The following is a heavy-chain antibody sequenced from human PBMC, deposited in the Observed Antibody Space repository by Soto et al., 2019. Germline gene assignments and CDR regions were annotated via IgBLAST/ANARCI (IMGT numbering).Heavy chain of an antibody. J-gene: IGHJ4*02. D-gene: IGHD3-22*01. V-gene: IGHV1-69*13. CDR1: GGTFSSYA. CDR2: IIPIFGTA. CDR3: ATDYYDSSGYYSLWAFFDY. Sequence: SVKVSCKASGGTFSSYAISWVRQAPGQGLEWMGGIIPIFGTANYAQKFQGRVTITADESTSTAYMELSSLRSEDTAVYYCATDYYDSSGYYSLWAFFDYWGQGTLVTVSS.